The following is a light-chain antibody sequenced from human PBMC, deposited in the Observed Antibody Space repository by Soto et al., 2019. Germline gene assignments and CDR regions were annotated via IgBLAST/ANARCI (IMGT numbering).Light chain of an antibody. Sequence: EIVLTQSPGTLSLSPGERATLSCRASQSVSSSYLAWYQHKPGQAPRLLIYGASSRATGIPDRFSGSGSGTVFTITISRLAPEAFAAYYCQQYGSSPPTFGQGTKLEIK. CDR1: QSVSSSY. V-gene: IGKV3-20*01. CDR3: QQYGSSPPT. CDR2: GAS. J-gene: IGKJ2*01.